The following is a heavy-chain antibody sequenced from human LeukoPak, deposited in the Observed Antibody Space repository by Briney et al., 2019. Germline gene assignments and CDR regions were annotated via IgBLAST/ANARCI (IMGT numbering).Heavy chain of an antibody. CDR1: GGSFSGYY. Sequence: SETLSLTCAVYGGSFSGYYWSWIRQPPGKGLEWIGEINHSGSTNYNPSLKSRVTISVDTSKNQFSLKLSSVTAADTAVYYCARKYCSGGSCYYFDYWGQGTLVTVSS. V-gene: IGHV4-34*01. D-gene: IGHD2-15*01. CDR3: ARKYCSGGSCYYFDY. CDR2: INHSGST. J-gene: IGHJ4*02.